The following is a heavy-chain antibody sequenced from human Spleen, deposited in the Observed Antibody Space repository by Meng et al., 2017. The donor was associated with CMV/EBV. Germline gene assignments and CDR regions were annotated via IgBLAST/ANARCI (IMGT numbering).Heavy chain of an antibody. D-gene: IGHD6-19*01. J-gene: IGHJ4*02. CDR3: ARVGQWLPIDY. CDR1: GGSISSWTW. V-gene: IGHV4-4*02. Sequence: PALAERSGHRARTCAVSGGSISSWTWGRWVRQPPGKGLGCIGEIYHSGSTNYNPSLKSRVTISVDKSKNQFSLNLSSVTAADTAVYYCARVGQWLPIDYWGQGTLVTVSS. CDR2: IYHSGST.